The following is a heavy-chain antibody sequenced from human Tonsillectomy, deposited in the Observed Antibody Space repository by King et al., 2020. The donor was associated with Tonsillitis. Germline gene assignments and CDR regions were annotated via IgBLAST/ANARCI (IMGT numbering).Heavy chain of an antibody. CDR1: GFTFSSYA. Sequence: VQLVESGGGLVQPGGSLRLSCAASGFTFSSYAMSWVRQAPGKGLEWVAAISGSGGSTYYADSVKGRFTISRDNSKNTLYLQMNSLRAEDTAVYYCAKDVYYYDSSGSWFDPWGQGTLVTVSS. J-gene: IGHJ5*02. CDR2: ISGSGGST. CDR3: AKDVYYYDSSGSWFDP. V-gene: IGHV3-23*04. D-gene: IGHD3-22*01.